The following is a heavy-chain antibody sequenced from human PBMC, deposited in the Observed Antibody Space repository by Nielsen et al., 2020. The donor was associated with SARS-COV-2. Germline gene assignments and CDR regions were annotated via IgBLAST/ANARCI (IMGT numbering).Heavy chain of an antibody. CDR3: AKDPAYCGGDCYGDNFDY. V-gene: IGHV3-9*01. CDR2: ISWNSDGR. Sequence: SLKISCAASGFTFDDYAMHWVRQAPGKGLEWVSGISWNSDGRAFADSVKGRFTISRDNSKNTLYLQMNSLRAEDTAVYYCAKDPAYCGGDCYGDNFDYWGQGTLVTVSS. J-gene: IGHJ4*02. CDR1: GFTFDDYA. D-gene: IGHD2-21*02.